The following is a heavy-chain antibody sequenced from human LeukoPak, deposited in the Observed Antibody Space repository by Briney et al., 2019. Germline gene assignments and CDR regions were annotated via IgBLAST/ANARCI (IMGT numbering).Heavy chain of an antibody. Sequence: GGSLRLSCAASGFTFSDYYMSWVRQAPGKGLEWVANIKKDGSEKYYVDSVKGRFTISRDNAKNSLYLQMNSLRAEDTAVYYCARTGNIAVAGDYWGQGTLVTVSS. CDR2: IKKDGSEK. CDR1: GFTFSDYY. D-gene: IGHD6-19*01. V-gene: IGHV3-7*01. J-gene: IGHJ4*02. CDR3: ARTGNIAVAGDY.